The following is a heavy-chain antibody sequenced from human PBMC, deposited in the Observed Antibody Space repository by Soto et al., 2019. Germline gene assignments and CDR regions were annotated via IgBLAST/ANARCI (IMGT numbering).Heavy chain of an antibody. CDR3: ATSLHWNYYYYGMDV. CDR2: FDPEDGET. D-gene: IGHD1-1*01. CDR1: GYTLTELS. V-gene: IGHV1-24*01. Sequence: ASVKVSCKVSGYTLTELSMHWVRQAPGKGLEWMGGFDPEDGETIYAQKFQGRVTMTEDTSTDTAYMELSSLSSEDTAVYYCATSLHWNYYYYGMDVWGQGTTVTVSS. J-gene: IGHJ6*02.